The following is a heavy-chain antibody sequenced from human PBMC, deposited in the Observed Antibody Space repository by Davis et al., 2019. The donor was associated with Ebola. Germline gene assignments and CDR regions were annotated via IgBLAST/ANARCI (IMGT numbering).Heavy chain of an antibody. V-gene: IGHV3-23*01. CDR1: GFTFSTYA. Sequence: PGGSLRLSCAASGFTFSTYAMGWVRQAPEKGLEWVSAISNTGISTYYADSVKGRFTISRDNSKSTVYLQMHSLRAEDTAVYYCGGVRAYNAWYFDPWGQGTLVTVSS. D-gene: IGHD5-24*01. J-gene: IGHJ5*02. CDR3: GGVRAYNAWYFDP. CDR2: ISNTGIST.